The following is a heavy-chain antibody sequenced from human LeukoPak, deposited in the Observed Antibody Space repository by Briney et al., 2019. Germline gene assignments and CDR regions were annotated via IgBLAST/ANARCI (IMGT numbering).Heavy chain of an antibody. J-gene: IGHJ3*02. D-gene: IGHD4-17*01. V-gene: IGHV4-30-4*01. Sequence: PSETLSLTCTVSGGSVSSADYYWSWIRQPPGKGLEWIGYIYFTGSIYHNPSLRGRITISLDTSKNQFSLKLNSVTAADTAVFYCARVNVAYGDHRALLGHALDIWGQGTMVTVSS. CDR1: GGSVSSADYY. CDR3: ARVNVAYGDHRALLGHALDI. CDR2: IYFTGSI.